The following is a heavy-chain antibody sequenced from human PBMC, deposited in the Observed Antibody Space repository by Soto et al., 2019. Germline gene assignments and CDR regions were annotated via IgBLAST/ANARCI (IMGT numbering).Heavy chain of an antibody. CDR1: GGSISSGGYY. V-gene: IGHV4-31*01. CDR3: ASGDNYYYYGMDV. Sequence: PSETLSLTCTVSGGSISSGGYYWSWIRQHPGKGLEWIGYIYYSGSTYYNPSLKSQVTISVDTSKNQFSLKLSSVTAADTAVYYCASGDNYYYYGMDVWGQGTTVTVSS. CDR2: IYYSGST. J-gene: IGHJ6*02.